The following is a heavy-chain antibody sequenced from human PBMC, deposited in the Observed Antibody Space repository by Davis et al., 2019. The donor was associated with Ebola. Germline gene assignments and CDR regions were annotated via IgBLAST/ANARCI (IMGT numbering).Heavy chain of an antibody. J-gene: IGHJ6*02. CDR3: ARGWLRGGMDV. CDR1: GDSVSSGG. D-gene: IGHD5-18*01. V-gene: IGHV6-1*01. Sequence: LRLSCAISGDSVSSGGWNWIRQSPSRGLEWLGRTYYSSKWYNDYAASVKSRITINPDTSKNQFTLQLTSVTPEDTALYYCARGWLRGGMDVWGQGTTVTVSS. CDR2: TYYSSKWYN.